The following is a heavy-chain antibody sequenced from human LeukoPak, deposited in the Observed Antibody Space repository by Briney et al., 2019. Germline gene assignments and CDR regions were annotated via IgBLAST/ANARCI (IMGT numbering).Heavy chain of an antibody. J-gene: IGHJ3*02. V-gene: IGHV3-33*01. CDR1: GFTFNNYG. D-gene: IGHD3-9*01. CDR2: IWYDGNSK. Sequence: SGGSLRLSCAASGFTFNNYGMHWVRQAPGKGLEWVAVIWYDGNSKYYADSVKGRSTISRDNSKNTLYLQMNTLRAEDTAVYYCARDTYDILTGYYKWAFDIWGQGTMVTVSS. CDR3: ARDTYDILTGYYKWAFDI.